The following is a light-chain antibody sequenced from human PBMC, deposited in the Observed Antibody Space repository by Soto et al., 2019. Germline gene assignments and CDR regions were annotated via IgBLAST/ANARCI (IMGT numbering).Light chain of an antibody. CDR2: DVS. Sequence: AIQLTQSPSSLSASVGDRVTITCRASQDVRGALAWCQQKPGKAPKILIYDVSVLESGVPARFSGSGSGTDFTLTITSLQPVDFATYYCQQFNSYPITFGQGTRLEI. CDR1: QDVRGA. J-gene: IGKJ5*01. CDR3: QQFNSYPIT. V-gene: IGKV1-13*02.